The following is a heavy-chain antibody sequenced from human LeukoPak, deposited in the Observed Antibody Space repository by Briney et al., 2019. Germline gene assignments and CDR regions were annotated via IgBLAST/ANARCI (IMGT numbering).Heavy chain of an antibody. CDR2: IYTRGST. V-gene: IGHV4-4*07. D-gene: IGHD2-15*01. CDR3: ARGRYCSADICSGGDAFDI. J-gene: IGHJ3*02. CDR1: GGSLNNYY. Sequence: SETLSLTCTVSGGSLNNYYWSWIRQPAGKGLEWIGRIYTRGSTNYNPSLKSRVTMSVDTSKNQFSLKLSSVTAADTAVYYCARGRYCSADICSGGDAFDIWGQGTMVSVSS.